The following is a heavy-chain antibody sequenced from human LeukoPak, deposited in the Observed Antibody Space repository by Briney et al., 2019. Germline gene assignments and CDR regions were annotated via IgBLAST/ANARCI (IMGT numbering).Heavy chain of an antibody. CDR3: ASMLAHGDYVLSY. V-gene: IGHV1-2*02. J-gene: IGHJ4*02. CDR2: INPNSGGT. Sequence: ASVKVSCKASGYTFTGYYMHGVRQAPGQGLEWMGWINPNSGGTNYAQKFQGRVTMTRDTSISTAYMELSRLRADDTPVYYWASMLAHGDYVLSYWGQGTLVTVSS. D-gene: IGHD4-17*01. CDR1: GYTFTGYY.